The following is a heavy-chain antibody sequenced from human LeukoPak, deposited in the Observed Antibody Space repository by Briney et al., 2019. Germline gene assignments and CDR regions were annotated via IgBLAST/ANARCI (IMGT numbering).Heavy chain of an antibody. V-gene: IGHV4-38-2*02. Sequence: SETLSLTCTVSRYSISGGYYWGWIRQPPGKGLEWLGSIYHSGSTYYNPSLKSRVTLSVDTSKNQVSLNLKSVTAADTAVYYCARDWVITSNNRFDPWGQGTLVTVSS. CDR3: ARDWVITSNNRFDP. J-gene: IGHJ5*02. D-gene: IGHD4-23*01. CDR1: RYSISGGYY. CDR2: IYHSGST.